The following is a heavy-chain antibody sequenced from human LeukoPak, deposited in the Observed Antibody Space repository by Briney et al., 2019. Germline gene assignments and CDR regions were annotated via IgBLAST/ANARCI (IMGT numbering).Heavy chain of an antibody. D-gene: IGHD5-12*01. CDR2: IWYDGSNK. CDR1: GFTFSSYG. Sequence: GGSLRLSCAASGFTFSSYGMHRVRQAPGKGLEWVAVIWYDGSNKYYADSVKGRFTISRDNSKNTLYLQMNSLRVEDTAVYYCARDSGYDETAFDYWGQGTLVTVSS. CDR3: ARDSGYDETAFDY. V-gene: IGHV3-33*01. J-gene: IGHJ4*02.